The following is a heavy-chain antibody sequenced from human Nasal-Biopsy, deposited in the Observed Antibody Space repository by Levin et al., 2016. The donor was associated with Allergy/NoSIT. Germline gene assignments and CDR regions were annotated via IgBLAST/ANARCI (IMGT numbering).Heavy chain of an antibody. CDR2: ISYDGSNK. J-gene: IGHJ4*02. D-gene: IGHD2/OR15-2a*01. V-gene: IGHV3-30-3*01. CDR1: GFTFSSYA. CDR3: ARAFSRGYFDY. Sequence: GSLRLSCAASGFTFSSYAMHWVRQAPGKGLEWVAVISYDGSNKYYADSVKGRFTISRDNSKNTLYLQMNSLRAEDTAVYYCARAFSRGYFDYWGQGTLVTVSS.